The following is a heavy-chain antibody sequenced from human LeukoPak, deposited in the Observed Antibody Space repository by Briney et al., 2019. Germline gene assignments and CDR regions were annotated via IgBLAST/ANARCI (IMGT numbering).Heavy chain of an antibody. CDR3: AKIFSGSYLVDY. J-gene: IGHJ4*02. V-gene: IGHV3-30*02. CDR2: IRYDGSNK. D-gene: IGHD1-26*01. Sequence: GGSLRLSCAASGFTFSSYGMHWVRQAPGKGLEGVAFIRYDGSNKYYADSVKGRFTISRDNAKNTLYLQMNSLRAEDTAVYYCAKIFSGSYLVDYWGQGTLVTVSS. CDR1: GFTFSSYG.